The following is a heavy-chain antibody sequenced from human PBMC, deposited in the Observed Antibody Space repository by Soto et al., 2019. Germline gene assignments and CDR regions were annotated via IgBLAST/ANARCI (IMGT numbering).Heavy chain of an antibody. CDR1: GGSFSSYA. D-gene: IGHD2-21*02. CDR3: ASQKVYCGGDCYRVY. Sequence: QVQLVQSGAEVKKPGSSVKVSCKASGGSFSSYAISWLLQAPGEGLEWMGGIIPIFGTANYAQKFQGRVTITADESTSTAYMELSSLRSEDTAVYYCASQKVYCGGDCYRVYWGQGTLVTVSS. J-gene: IGHJ4*02. CDR2: IIPIFGTA. V-gene: IGHV1-69*12.